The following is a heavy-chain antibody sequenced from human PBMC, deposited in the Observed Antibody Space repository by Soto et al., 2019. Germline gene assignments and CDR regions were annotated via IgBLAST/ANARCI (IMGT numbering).Heavy chain of an antibody. Sequence: QVQLLQSGAEVKKPGSSVKVSCKSSGGTFSSYAISWVRQAPGQGLEWMGGVSPIVGTANYAQKFQGRVTITADESTSTAYMELSSLRSADTAVYYCATEVRPGRFDYWGQGTLVTVSS. V-gene: IGHV1-69*01. CDR1: GGTFSSYA. CDR3: ATEVRPGRFDY. D-gene: IGHD3-10*01. J-gene: IGHJ4*02. CDR2: VSPIVGTA.